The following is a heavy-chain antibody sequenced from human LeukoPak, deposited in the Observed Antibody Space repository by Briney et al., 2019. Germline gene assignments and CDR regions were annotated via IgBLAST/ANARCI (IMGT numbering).Heavy chain of an antibody. CDR2: IKQDGSEE. V-gene: IGHV3-7*01. D-gene: IGHD3-3*01. CDR3: AREWALGG. J-gene: IGHJ4*02. Sequence: GGSLGLSCVASGFTFSSYWMSWVRQAPGKGLEWVANIKQDGSEEYYVDSVKGRFTISRDDAKNSLYLQMNSLRAEDTAVYYCAREWALGGWGQGTLVTVSS. CDR1: GFTFSSYW.